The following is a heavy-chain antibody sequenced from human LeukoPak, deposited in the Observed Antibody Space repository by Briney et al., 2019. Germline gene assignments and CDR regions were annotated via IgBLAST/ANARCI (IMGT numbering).Heavy chain of an antibody. D-gene: IGHD3-3*01. CDR2: FDPEDGET. CDR1: GYTLTELS. Sequence: ASVKVSCKVSGYTLTELSMHWVRQAPGKGLEWMGGFDPEDGETIYAQKFQGRVTMTEDTSTDTAYMELSSLRSENTAVYYCARKTYNDFWSGYSELDYWGQGTLVTVSS. CDR3: ARKTYNDFWSGYSELDY. J-gene: IGHJ4*02. V-gene: IGHV1-24*01.